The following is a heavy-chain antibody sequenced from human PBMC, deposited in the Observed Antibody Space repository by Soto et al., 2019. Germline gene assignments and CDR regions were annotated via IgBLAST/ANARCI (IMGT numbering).Heavy chain of an antibody. D-gene: IGHD3-10*01. J-gene: IGHJ6*02. CDR2: FDPEDGET. Sequence: ASVKVSCKVSGYTLTELSMHWVRQAPGKGLEWMGGFDPEDGETIYAQKFQGRVTMTEDTSTDTAYMELSSLRSEDTAVYYCATVNYGSGSYYYYYYVMDVWGQGTTVTVSS. V-gene: IGHV1-24*01. CDR3: ATVNYGSGSYYYYYYVMDV. CDR1: GYTLTELS.